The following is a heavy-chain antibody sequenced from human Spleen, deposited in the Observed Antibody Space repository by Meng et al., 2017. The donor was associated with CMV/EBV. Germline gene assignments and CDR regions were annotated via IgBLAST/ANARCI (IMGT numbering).Heavy chain of an antibody. CDR3: VRDRNYGVYLGSDY. Sequence: SLRLSCGASGFTFSSYAMNWVRQAPGKGLEWVSGISWNSANIGYADSVKGRFTISRDNAKNSLYLQMDNLGTEDTALYYCVRDRNYGVYLGSDYWGQGTLVTVSS. D-gene: IGHD4-17*01. CDR1: GFTFSSYA. V-gene: IGHV3-9*01. J-gene: IGHJ4*02. CDR2: ISWNSANI.